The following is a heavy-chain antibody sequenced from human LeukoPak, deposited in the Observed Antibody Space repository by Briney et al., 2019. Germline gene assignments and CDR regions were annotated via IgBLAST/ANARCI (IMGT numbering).Heavy chain of an antibody. D-gene: IGHD3-10*01. V-gene: IGHV4-34*01. Sequence: SETLSLTCAVYGGSFGNYYWSWIRQPPGKGLEWIGEINHSGSTNYNPSLKSRVTISVDTSKNQFSLKLSSVTAADTAVYYCARRLAFGSGSYYYYYYYMDVWGKGTTVTISS. CDR3: ARRLAFGSGSYYYYYYYMDV. CDR2: INHSGST. CDR1: GGSFGNYY. J-gene: IGHJ6*03.